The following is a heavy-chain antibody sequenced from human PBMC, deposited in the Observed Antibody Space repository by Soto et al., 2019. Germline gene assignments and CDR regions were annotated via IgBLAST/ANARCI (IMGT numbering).Heavy chain of an antibody. CDR1: GFTFTSSA. D-gene: IGHD2-21*02. CDR2: IVVGSGNT. J-gene: IGHJ4*02. Sequence: SVKVSCKASGFTFTSSAVQWVRQARGQRLEWIGWIVVGSGNTNYAQKFQERVTITRDMSTSTAYMELSSLRSEDTAVYYCAANLGVVTALFDYWGQGTLVTVSS. CDR3: AANLGVVTALFDY. V-gene: IGHV1-58*01.